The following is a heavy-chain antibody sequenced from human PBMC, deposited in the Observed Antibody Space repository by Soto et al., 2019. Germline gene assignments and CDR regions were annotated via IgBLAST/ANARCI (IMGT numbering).Heavy chain of an antibody. J-gene: IGHJ6*02. V-gene: IGHV4-30-4*01. CDR2: IYYSGST. CDR1: WGSIGNGDCY. CDR3: ASDSRWCPTNYLHYGMDV. Sequence: LPRPFLWGSIGNGDCYLSRHRPPPGKGLEWIGYIYYSGSTDYNPSLKSRVTISVDTSKNQFSLKLSSVTAADTAVYYCASDSRWCPTNYLHYGMDVRGQPTTLTVSS. D-gene: IGHD2-21*01.